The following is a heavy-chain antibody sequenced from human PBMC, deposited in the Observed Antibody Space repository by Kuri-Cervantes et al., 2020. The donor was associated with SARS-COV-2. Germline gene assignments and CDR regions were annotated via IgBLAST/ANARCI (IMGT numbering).Heavy chain of an antibody. V-gene: IGHV3-33*08. D-gene: IGHD3-10*01. J-gene: IGHJ6*02. CDR3: ALQGYGSGSYRLDV. CDR1: GFTFDDYA. CDR2: IGSDGRNK. Sequence: GGSLRLSCAASGFTFDDYAMHWVRQAPGKGLDWVALIGSDGRNKYYADSVKGRFTISRDNSKNTLCLQMNSLRAEDTAVYYCALQGYGSGSYRLDVWGQGTTVTVSS.